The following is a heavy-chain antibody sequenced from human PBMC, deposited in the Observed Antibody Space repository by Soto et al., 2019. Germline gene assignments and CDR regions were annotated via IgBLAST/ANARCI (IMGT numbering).Heavy chain of an antibody. CDR1: AYSFTTYH. D-gene: IGHD2-2*01. J-gene: IGHJ5*02. Sequence: QVQLVQSGAEVKKPGASVTLSCKASAYSFTTYHIHWVRQAPGQGLEWMGLINPDAGATNYAQRCQGRLRRTRDTSTSTVYMELRSLRFDDTAVYYCARGDIVLVPASEGNWFDPWGQGTLVTVSS. CDR3: ARGDIVLVPASEGNWFDP. CDR2: INPDAGAT. V-gene: IGHV1-46*01.